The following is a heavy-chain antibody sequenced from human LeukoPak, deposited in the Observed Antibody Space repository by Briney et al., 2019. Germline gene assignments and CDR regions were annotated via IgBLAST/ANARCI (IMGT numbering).Heavy chain of an antibody. CDR2: INSDGSST. Sequence: GGSLRLSCAASGFTFSSYWMSWVRQAPGKGLVWVSRINSDGSSTSYADSVKGRFTISRDNAKNTLYLQMNSLRAEDTAVYYCAREAVAGAPYFDYWGQGTLVTVSS. CDR1: GFTFSSYW. J-gene: IGHJ4*02. V-gene: IGHV3-74*01. CDR3: AREAVAGAPYFDY. D-gene: IGHD6-19*01.